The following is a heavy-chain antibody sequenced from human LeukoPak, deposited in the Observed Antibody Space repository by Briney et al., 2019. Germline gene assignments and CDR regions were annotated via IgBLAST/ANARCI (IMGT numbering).Heavy chain of an antibody. CDR3: ASLAARPVRVDY. CDR2: INPSGGST. D-gene: IGHD6-6*01. V-gene: IGHV1-46*01. CDR1: GYTFTSYY. Sequence: GASVKVSCKASGYTFTSYYMHWVRQAPGQGLEWMGIINPSGGSTSYAQKFQGRVTMTRDTSTSTVYMELSSLRSEDTAVYYCASLAARPVRVDYWGQGTLVTVSS. J-gene: IGHJ4*02.